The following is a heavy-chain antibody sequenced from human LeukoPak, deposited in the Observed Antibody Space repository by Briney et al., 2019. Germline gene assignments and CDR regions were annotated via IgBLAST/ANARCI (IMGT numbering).Heavy chain of an antibody. D-gene: IGHD1-7*01. CDR3: AKDELELRGNYFDY. J-gene: IGHJ4*02. CDR2: ISYDGSNK. Sequence: PGRSLRLSCAASGFTFSSYGMHWVRQAPGKGLEWVAVISYDGSNKYHADSVKGRFTISRDNSKNTLYPQMNSLRAEDTAVYYCAKDELELRGNYFDYWGQGTLVTVSS. V-gene: IGHV3-30*18. CDR1: GFTFSSYG.